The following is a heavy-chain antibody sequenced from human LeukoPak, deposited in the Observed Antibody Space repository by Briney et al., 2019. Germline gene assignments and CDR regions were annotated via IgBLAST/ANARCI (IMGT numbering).Heavy chain of an antibody. D-gene: IGHD3-22*01. CDR2: ISSSSSYI. V-gene: IGHV3-21*01. J-gene: IGHJ4*02. CDR3: AREYDYDSSGYGDFDY. CDR1: GFTFSSYS. Sequence: GGSLRLSCAASGFTFSSYSMNWVRQAPGKGLEWVSSISSSSSYIYYADSVKGRFTISRDNAKNSLYLQMNSLRAEDTAVYYCAREYDYDSSGYGDFDYWGQGTLVTVSS.